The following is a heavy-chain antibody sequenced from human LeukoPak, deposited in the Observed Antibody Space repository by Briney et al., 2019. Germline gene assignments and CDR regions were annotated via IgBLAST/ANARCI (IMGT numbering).Heavy chain of an antibody. Sequence: PSETLSLTCTVSGGSISSSPYYWGWIRQPPGKGLEWIGNIYYGGSTYYNPSLKTRVTISVDTSKNQFSLKLSSVTAADRAVYYCARRGPSGRSLDYWGQGTLVTVSS. J-gene: IGHJ4*02. D-gene: IGHD3-10*01. CDR2: IYYGGST. V-gene: IGHV4-39*01. CDR1: GGSISSSPYY. CDR3: ARRGPSGRSLDY.